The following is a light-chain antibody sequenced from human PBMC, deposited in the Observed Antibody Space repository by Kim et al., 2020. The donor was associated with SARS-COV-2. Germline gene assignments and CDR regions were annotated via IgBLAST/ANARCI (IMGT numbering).Light chain of an antibody. V-gene: IGKV1-27*01. CDR1: QDISNC. CDR2: AAS. J-gene: IGKJ1*01. Sequence: ASVGNRVTITSRASQDISNCLAWFQLKPGKAPKLLIYAASALQPGVPSRFSGSGSGTDFTLTVTSLQPEDVATYYCQKCDSAPWTFGQGTKVDIK. CDR3: QKCDSAPWT.